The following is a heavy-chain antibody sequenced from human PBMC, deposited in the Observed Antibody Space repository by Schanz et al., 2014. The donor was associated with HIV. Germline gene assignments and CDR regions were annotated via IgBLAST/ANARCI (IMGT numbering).Heavy chain of an antibody. CDR3: AKEMGVGATNLGFYYYGMDV. D-gene: IGHD1-26*01. V-gene: IGHV3-33*06. Sequence: QVQLVESGGGVVQPGRSLRLSCAASGFTFSSYGMHWVRQAPGKGLEWVALIWYDGSNRYYADSVEGRFTISRDNSKNTLYLQMNSLRGEDTAVYYCAKEMGVGATNLGFYYYGMDVWGQGTTVTVSS. J-gene: IGHJ6*02. CDR2: IWYDGSNR. CDR1: GFTFSSYG.